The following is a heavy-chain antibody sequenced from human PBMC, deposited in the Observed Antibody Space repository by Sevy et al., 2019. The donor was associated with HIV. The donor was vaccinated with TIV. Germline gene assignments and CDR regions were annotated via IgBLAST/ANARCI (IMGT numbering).Heavy chain of an antibody. V-gene: IGHV4-39*01. D-gene: IGHD1-1*01. CDR3: ARARATGVGNRGYFDY. CDR1: GDSFNSNYY. Sequence: SETLSLTCTVSGDSFNSNYYWDWIRQPPGKGLERIGSINYSGSTYYNPSLKSRVTMSVDTSKKQFSLNLSSVTAADTAVYYCARARATGVGNRGYFDYWCQGILVTVSS. J-gene: IGHJ4*02. CDR2: INYSGST.